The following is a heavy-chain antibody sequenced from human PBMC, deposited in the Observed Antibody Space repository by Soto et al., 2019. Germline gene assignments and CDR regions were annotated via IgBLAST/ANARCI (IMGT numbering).Heavy chain of an antibody. CDR3: VHAPPVTTGGDY. Sequence: SGPTLVNPTQSLTLTCTFSGLSLSTTGVGVDWIRKPPGKALDWLALIYWDDDKRYNKSLKSRLTITKDTSKNQVVLTMTNMCPIDTATYYCVHAPPVTTGGDYWGQGTLVTVSS. D-gene: IGHD4-17*01. CDR2: IYWDDDK. CDR1: GLSLSTTGVG. V-gene: IGHV2-5*02. J-gene: IGHJ4*02.